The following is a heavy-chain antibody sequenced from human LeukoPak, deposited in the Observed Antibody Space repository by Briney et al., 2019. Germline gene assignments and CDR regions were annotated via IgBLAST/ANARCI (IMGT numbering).Heavy chain of an antibody. D-gene: IGHD6-6*01. CDR3: AKELGGFSIAARFDI. CDR2: FYNSGRS. Sequence: SETLSLTCTVSDDSISDYYRGWIRQPPGKGLEWIGYFYNSGRSTYNPSLKSRVTISADTSKNHFSLKLNSVTTADTAVYYCAKELGGFSIAARFDIWGQGTMVTVSS. V-gene: IGHV4-59*01. CDR1: DDSISDYY. J-gene: IGHJ3*02.